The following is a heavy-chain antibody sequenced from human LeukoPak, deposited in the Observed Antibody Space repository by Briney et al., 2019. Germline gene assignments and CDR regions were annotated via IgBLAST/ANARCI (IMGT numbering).Heavy chain of an antibody. D-gene: IGHD5-24*01. Sequence: GGSLRLSCAASGFTFSSYAMHWARQAPGRGLEWVAVISYDGSNKYYADSVKGRFAISRDNSKNTLYLQMNSLRAEDTAVYYCARGVRWTDHWGQGTLVTVSS. J-gene: IGHJ4*02. CDR3: ARGVRWTDH. CDR1: GFTFSSYA. V-gene: IGHV3-30*09. CDR2: ISYDGSNK.